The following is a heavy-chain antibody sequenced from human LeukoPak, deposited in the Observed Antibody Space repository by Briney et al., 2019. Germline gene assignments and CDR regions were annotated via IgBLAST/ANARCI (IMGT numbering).Heavy chain of an antibody. V-gene: IGHV1-8*02. CDR2: MNPNSGNT. CDR1: GYTFTSYD. Sequence: GASVKVSCKASGYTFTSYDIDWVRQATGQGLEWMGWMNPNSGNTGYAQKFQGRVTITRNTSISTAYVELSSLRSEDTAVYYCARAYSSYYDFLSGANLFDPWGQGTLVTVSS. D-gene: IGHD3-3*01. CDR3: ARAYSSYYDFLSGANLFDP. J-gene: IGHJ5*02.